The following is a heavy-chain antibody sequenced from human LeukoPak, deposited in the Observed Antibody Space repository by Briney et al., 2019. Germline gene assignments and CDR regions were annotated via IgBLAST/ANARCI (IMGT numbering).Heavy chain of an antibody. D-gene: IGHD6-19*01. Sequence: SETLSLTCTVSGDSISSYYWSWIRQPPGKGLEWIGYIYYSGSTNYNPSLKSRVTISVDTSKSQFSLRLSSVTAADTAVYYCARHRSGSSWFAPWGQGTLVTVSS. CDR2: IYYSGST. CDR1: GDSISSYY. CDR3: ARHRSGSSWFAP. V-gene: IGHV4-59*08. J-gene: IGHJ5*02.